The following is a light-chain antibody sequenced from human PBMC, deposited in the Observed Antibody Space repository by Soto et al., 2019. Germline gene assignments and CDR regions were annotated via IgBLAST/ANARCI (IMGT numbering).Light chain of an antibody. J-gene: IGKJ3*01. Sequence: DIPMTQSPSSVSASVGDRVTITCRASQRISNWLAWYQQKPGKAPKLLIYAASSLQSGVPSRFSGSGSGTDFTLTISSLQPEDFATYYCQEANTFPRGTFGPGTKVDIK. CDR1: QRISNW. CDR3: QEANTFPRGT. V-gene: IGKV1-12*01. CDR2: AAS.